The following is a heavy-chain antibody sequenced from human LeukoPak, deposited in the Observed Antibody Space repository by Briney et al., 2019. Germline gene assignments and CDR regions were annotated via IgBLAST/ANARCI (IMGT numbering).Heavy chain of an antibody. Sequence: GGSLRLSCAASGFTFSSYAMSWVRQAPGKGLEWVAFIRFDGSNKYYADSVEGRFTISRDNSRNTLYLQMDSLRPEDTAVYYCARVIPGYFDYWGQGTLVTVSS. D-gene: IGHD1-14*01. CDR3: ARVIPGYFDY. J-gene: IGHJ4*02. CDR2: IRFDGSNK. CDR1: GFTFSSYA. V-gene: IGHV3-30*02.